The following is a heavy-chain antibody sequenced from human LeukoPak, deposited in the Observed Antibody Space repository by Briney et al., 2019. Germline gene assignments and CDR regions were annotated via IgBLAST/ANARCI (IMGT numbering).Heavy chain of an antibody. V-gene: IGHV3-15*01. D-gene: IGHD2-21*02. Sequence: SGGSLRLSCAASGFTFSNAWMSWVRQAPGKGLEWVGRIKSKTDGGTTDYAAPVNGRFTISRDDSKNTLYLQMNSLKTEDTAVYYCTVRIVVVTAPDYWGQGTLVTVSS. CDR1: GFTFSNAW. J-gene: IGHJ4*02. CDR3: TVRIVVVTAPDY. CDR2: IKSKTDGGTT.